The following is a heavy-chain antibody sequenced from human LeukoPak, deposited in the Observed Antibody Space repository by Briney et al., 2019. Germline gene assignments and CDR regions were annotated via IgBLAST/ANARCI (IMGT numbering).Heavy chain of an antibody. J-gene: IGHJ6*02. CDR2: IYPGDSDT. CDR3: ASTPGIAVAGGRDYYGMDV. CDR1: GYSFTSYW. V-gene: IGHV5-51*01. D-gene: IGHD6-19*01. Sequence: GESLQISCKGSGYSFTSYWIGWVRQMPGKGLEWMGIIYPGDSDTRYSPSFQGQVTISADKSISTAYLQWSSLKASDTAMYYCASTPGIAVAGGRDYYGMDVWGQGTTVTVSS.